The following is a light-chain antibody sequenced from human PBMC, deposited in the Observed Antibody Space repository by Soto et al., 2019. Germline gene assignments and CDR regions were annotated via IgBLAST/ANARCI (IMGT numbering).Light chain of an antibody. CDR1: QSISSW. CDR2: DAS. Sequence: DIQMTQSPSTLSASVGDRVTITCRASQSISSWLAWYRQKPGKAPKLLVYDASSLESGVPSRFSGSGSGTEFTLTISSLQPDDFATYYCQQYNSYSTFGQGTKVDI. J-gene: IGKJ1*01. CDR3: QQYNSYST. V-gene: IGKV1-5*01.